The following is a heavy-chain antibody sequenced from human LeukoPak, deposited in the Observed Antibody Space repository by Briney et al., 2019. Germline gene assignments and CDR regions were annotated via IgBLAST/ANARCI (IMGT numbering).Heavy chain of an antibody. V-gene: IGHV3-48*01. J-gene: IGHJ4*02. CDR3: AKDRDDYVGRYFDY. Sequence: PGGSLRLSCAASGFTFSSYSMNWVRQAPGKGLEWVSYISSSSSTIYYADSVKGRFTISRDNAKNSLYLQMNSLRGEDTAVYYCAKDRDDYVGRYFDYWGQGTLVTVSS. D-gene: IGHD3-16*01. CDR2: ISSSSSTI. CDR1: GFTFSSYS.